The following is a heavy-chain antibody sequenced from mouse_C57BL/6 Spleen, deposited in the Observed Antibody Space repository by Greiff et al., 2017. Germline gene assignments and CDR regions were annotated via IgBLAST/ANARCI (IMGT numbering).Heavy chain of an antibody. J-gene: IGHJ1*03. CDR3: ARNDCWYFDV. Sequence: VKLQESGAELVRPGASVKLSCKASGYTFTDSYINWVKQRPGQGLEWIARIYPGSGNTYYNEKFKGKATLTAEKSSSTAYMQLSSLTSEDSAVYFCARNDCWYFDVWGTGTTVTVSS. CDR2: IYPGSGNT. V-gene: IGHV1-76*01. CDR1: GYTFTDSY.